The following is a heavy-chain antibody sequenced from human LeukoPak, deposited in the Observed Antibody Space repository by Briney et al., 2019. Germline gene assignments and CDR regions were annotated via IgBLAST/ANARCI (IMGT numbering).Heavy chain of an antibody. V-gene: IGHV3-23*01. CDR1: GFTFSSYA. Sequence: GGSLRLSCAASGFTFSSYAMSWVRQSPGKGLEWVAVISGGGGSTYYADSVKGRFTISRDNSKNTLYLQMNSLRADDTAVYYCAKFYDISTGYSDYWGQGTLVTVSS. J-gene: IGHJ4*02. D-gene: IGHD3-9*01. CDR2: ISGGGGST. CDR3: AKFYDISTGYSDY.